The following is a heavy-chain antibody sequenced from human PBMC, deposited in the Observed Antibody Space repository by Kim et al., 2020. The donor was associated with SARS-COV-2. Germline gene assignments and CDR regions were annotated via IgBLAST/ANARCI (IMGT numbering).Heavy chain of an antibody. V-gene: IGHV4-39*01. D-gene: IGHD4-17*01. CDR1: GGSISSSSYY. Sequence: SETLSLTCTVSGGSISSSSYYWGWIRQPPGKGLEWIGSINYSGSTYYNPSPKSRVTISVDTSKNQFSLKLSSVTAADTAVYYCARRGTTVTTGFDPWGQGTLVTVSS. J-gene: IGHJ5*02. CDR3: ARRGTTVTTGFDP. CDR2: INYSGST.